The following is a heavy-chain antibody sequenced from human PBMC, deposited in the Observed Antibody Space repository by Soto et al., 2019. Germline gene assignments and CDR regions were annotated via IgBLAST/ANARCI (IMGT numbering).Heavy chain of an antibody. V-gene: IGHV4-59*01. CDR1: GGSISSYY. CDR3: ARDKSIAAQGWFDP. CDR2: IYYSGST. J-gene: IGHJ5*02. Sequence: SETLSLTCTVSGGSISSYYWSWIRQPPGKGLEWIGYIYYSGSTNYNPSLKSRVTISVDTSKKQFSLKLSSVTAADTAVYYCARDKSIAAQGWFDPWGQGTLVTVSS. D-gene: IGHD6-6*01.